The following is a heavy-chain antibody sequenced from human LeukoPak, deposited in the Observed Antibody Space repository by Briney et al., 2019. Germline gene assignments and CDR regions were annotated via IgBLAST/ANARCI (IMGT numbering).Heavy chain of an antibody. CDR1: GVSISSYY. D-gene: IGHD2-15*01. CDR3: ARRGRSGGSTNAFDI. Sequence: PSETLSLTCTVCGVSISSYYWSWIRQPPGKGLEGFGYIYCSDSTNYNPSLKSRVTISVDQSKNQFSLKLSSVTAADTAVYYCARRGRSGGSTNAFDIWGQGTMVTVSS. V-gene: IGHV4-59*08. J-gene: IGHJ3*02. CDR2: IYCSDST.